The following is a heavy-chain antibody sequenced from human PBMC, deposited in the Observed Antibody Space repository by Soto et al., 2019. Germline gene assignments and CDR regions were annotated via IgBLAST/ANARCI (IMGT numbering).Heavy chain of an antibody. D-gene: IGHD4-17*01. J-gene: IGHJ3*02. V-gene: IGHV1-3*01. Sequence: QVQLVQSGAEVKKPGASVKVSCKASGYTFTSYAMHWVRQAPGQRLEWMGWINAGNGNTKYSQKFQGRVTITRDTCASTAYMELSSLRSEDTAVYYCARETGDYVAFDIWGQGTMVTVSS. CDR3: ARETGDYVAFDI. CDR2: INAGNGNT. CDR1: GYTFTSYA.